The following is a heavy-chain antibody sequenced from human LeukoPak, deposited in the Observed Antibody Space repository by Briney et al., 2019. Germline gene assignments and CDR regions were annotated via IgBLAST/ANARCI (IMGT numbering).Heavy chain of an antibody. V-gene: IGHV1-69*13. J-gene: IGHJ4*02. CDR1: GGTFSSYA. Sequence: SVKVSCKASGGTFSSYAISWVRQAPGQGLEWMGGIIPIFGTANYAQKFQGRVTITADESTSTAHMELSSLRSEDTAVYYCARAGVPATATGHYFDYWGQGTLVTVSS. CDR3: ARAGVPATATGHYFDY. CDR2: IIPIFGTA. D-gene: IGHD2-2*01.